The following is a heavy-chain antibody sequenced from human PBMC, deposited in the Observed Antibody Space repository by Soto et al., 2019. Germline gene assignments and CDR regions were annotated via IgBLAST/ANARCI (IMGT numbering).Heavy chain of an antibody. CDR2: IYPGDSDT. J-gene: IGHJ4*02. D-gene: IGHD2-21*02. V-gene: IGHV5-51*01. CDR1: GYSFTSYW. CDR3: ARTLEMVTAIVDY. Sequence: SLKISCKGSGYSFTSYWIGWVRQMPGKGLEWMGIIYPGDSDTRYSPSFQGQVTISADKSISTAYLQWSSLKASDTAMYYCARTLEMVTAIVDYWGQGTLVTVSS.